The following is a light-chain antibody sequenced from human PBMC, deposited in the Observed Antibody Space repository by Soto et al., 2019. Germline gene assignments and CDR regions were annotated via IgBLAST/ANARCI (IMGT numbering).Light chain of an antibody. J-gene: IGKJ4*01. CDR3: QQSYNIQALT. CDR1: QNIRNY. Sequence: IQMKKYPSSLSASVGDRVSITWRASQNIRNYLNWYQQKPGKAPRVLIYGAASLQSGVPSRFSGSGSGTNFSLTINSLQPEDYATYYCQQSYNIQALTFGGGTK. CDR2: GAA. V-gene: IGKV1-39*01.